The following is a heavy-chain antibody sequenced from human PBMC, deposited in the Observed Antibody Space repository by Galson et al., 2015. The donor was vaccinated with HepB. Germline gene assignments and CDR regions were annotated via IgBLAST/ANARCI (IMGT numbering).Heavy chain of an antibody. J-gene: IGHJ4*02. D-gene: IGHD3-10*01. CDR1: GGSISRSGYT. Sequence: TLSLTCAVSGGSISRSGYTWSWIRQPPGKGLEWIGDIYQSGSTDYNPSLRSRVTISVDTSKNHFSLKVRSVTAADTAVYYCAREEVRGSFFDYWGQGILVTVSS. CDR3: AREEVRGSFFDY. CDR2: IYQSGST. V-gene: IGHV4-30-2*01.